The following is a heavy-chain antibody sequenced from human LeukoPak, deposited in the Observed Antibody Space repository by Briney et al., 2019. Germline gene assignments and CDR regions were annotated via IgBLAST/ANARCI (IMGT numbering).Heavy chain of an antibody. D-gene: IGHD3-22*01. V-gene: IGHV1-24*01. CDR2: LDPEDGET. J-gene: IGHJ4*02. CDR3: PTLETYYYDSSYPFDY. CDR1: GYTLTEVS. Sequence: ASVKVSCKVSGYTLTEVSMHWVRQAPGKGLEWMGGLDPEDGETIYAQKFQGTVTMTEDTSTDTAYMELSSLRSEDTAVYYCPTLETYYYDSSYPFDYWGQGTLVTVSS.